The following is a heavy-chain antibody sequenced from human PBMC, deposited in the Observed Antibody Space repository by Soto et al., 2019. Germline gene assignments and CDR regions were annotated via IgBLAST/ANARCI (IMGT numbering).Heavy chain of an antibody. CDR3: ARGGYSSGWYAGAYYYMDV. CDR1: GYTFTSYD. Sequence: QVQLVQSGAEVKKPGASVKVSCKASGYTFTSYDINWVRQATGQGLEWMGWMNPNSGNTGYAQKFQGRVTMTRNTSISTAYMELSSLRSEDTAVYYCARGGYSSGWYAGAYYYMDVWGKGTTVTVSS. D-gene: IGHD6-19*01. V-gene: IGHV1-8*01. J-gene: IGHJ6*03. CDR2: MNPNSGNT.